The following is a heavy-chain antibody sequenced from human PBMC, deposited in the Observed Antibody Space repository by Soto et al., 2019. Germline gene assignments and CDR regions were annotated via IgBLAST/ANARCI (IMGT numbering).Heavy chain of an antibody. J-gene: IGHJ4*02. CDR1: GYSFTSYW. Sequence: PGESLKISCKGSGYSFTSYWIGWVRQMPGKGLEWMGIIYPGDSDTRYSPSFQGQVTISADKSISTAYLQWSSLKASDTAMYYCARQGSVDTAMAYYYFDYWGQGTLVTVSS. CDR3: ARQGSVDTAMAYYYFDY. CDR2: IYPGDSDT. D-gene: IGHD5-18*01. V-gene: IGHV5-51*01.